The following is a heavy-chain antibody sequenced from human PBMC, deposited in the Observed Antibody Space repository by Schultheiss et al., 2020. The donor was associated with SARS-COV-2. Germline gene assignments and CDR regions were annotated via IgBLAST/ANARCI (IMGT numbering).Heavy chain of an antibody. CDR1: GFTFSSYS. CDR2: ISSSSSYI. J-gene: IGHJ2*01. D-gene: IGHD3-22*01. CDR3: ARDRRYYYDSSGYYYWYFDL. Sequence: GESLKISCAASGFTFSSYSMNWVRQAPGKGLEWVSSISSSSSYIYYADSVKGRFTISRDNAKNSLYLQMNSLRAEDTAVYYCARDRRYYYDSSGYYYWYFDLWGRGTLVTVSS. V-gene: IGHV3-21*01.